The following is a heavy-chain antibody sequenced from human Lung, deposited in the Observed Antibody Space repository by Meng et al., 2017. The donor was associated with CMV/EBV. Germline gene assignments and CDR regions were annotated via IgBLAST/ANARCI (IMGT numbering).Heavy chain of an antibody. D-gene: IGHD5-24*01. Sequence: VHLPESRPGLLMPSQHLSLTCTVSGGSISSGSYDWSWIRQPAGKGLEWIGRIYTSGSTNYNPSLKSRVTISVDTSKNQFSLKLSSVTAADTAVYYCASSMATITFAFDYWGQGTLVTVSS. CDR1: GGSISSGSYD. V-gene: IGHV4-61*02. CDR3: ASSMATITFAFDY. J-gene: IGHJ4*02. CDR2: IYTSGST.